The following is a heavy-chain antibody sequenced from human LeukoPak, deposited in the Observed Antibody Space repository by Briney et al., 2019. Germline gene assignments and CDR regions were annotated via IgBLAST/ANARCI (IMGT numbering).Heavy chain of an antibody. CDR3: ARGWDTGSFYMDV. J-gene: IGHJ6*03. CDR2: IYSGGST. V-gene: IGHV3-53*01. CDR1: GFTVSSNY. D-gene: IGHD3-10*01. Sequence: AGGSLRLSCAASGFTVSSNYMSWVRQAPGKGLEWVSVIYSGGSTYYADSVKGRFTISRDNSKNTLYLQMNSLRAEDTAVYYCARGWDTGSFYMDVWGKGTTVTISS.